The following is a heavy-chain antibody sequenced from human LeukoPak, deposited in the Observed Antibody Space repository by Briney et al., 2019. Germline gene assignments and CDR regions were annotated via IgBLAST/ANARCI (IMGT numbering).Heavy chain of an antibody. V-gene: IGHV4-39*01. CDR3: ASPLPSGSYYPGAFDI. CDR1: GGSISSSSYY. D-gene: IGHD1-26*01. CDR2: IYYSGST. J-gene: IGHJ3*02. Sequence: SETLSLTCTVSGGSISSSSYYWGWIRQPPGKGLEWIGSIYYSGSTYYNPSLKSRVTISVDTSKNQFSLKLSSVTAADTAVYYCASPLPSGSYYPGAFDIWGQGTMVTVSS.